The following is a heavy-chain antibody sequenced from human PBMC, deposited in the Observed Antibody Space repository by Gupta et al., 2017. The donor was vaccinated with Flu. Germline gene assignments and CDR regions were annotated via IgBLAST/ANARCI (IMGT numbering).Heavy chain of an antibody. V-gene: IGHV3-21*01. J-gene: IGHJ4*02. CDR1: GFTLGSYS. CDR2: ISSSSSYI. CDR3: AREVRGITGTTPSPDY. Sequence: EVQLVESGGGLVKPGGSLRLSCAASGFTLGSYSMNWVRQAPGKGLEWVSSISSSSSYIYYADSVKGRFTISRDNAKNSLYLQMNSLRDEDTAVYYCAREVRGITGTTPSPDYWGQGTLVTVSS. D-gene: IGHD1-7*01.